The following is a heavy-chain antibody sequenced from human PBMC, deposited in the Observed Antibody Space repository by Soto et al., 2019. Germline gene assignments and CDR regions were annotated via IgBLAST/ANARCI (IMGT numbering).Heavy chain of an antibody. CDR3: ARGGVEYCSGGSCYASFDY. J-gene: IGHJ4*02. CDR2: INHSGST. Sequence: SETLSLTCAVYGGSFSGYYWSWIRQPPGKGLEWIGEINHSGSTNYNPSQKSRINISEDTSKNQFSLKLSSVTAADTAVYYCARGGVEYCSGGSCYASFDYWGQGTLVTVS. CDR1: GGSFSGYY. D-gene: IGHD2-15*01. V-gene: IGHV4-34*01.